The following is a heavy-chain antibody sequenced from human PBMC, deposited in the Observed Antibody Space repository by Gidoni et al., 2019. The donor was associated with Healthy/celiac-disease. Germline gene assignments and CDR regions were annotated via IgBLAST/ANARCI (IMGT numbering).Heavy chain of an antibody. J-gene: IGHJ6*02. CDR1: GFTFSSYG. Sequence: QVQLVESGGGVVQPGGSLRLSCAASGFTFSSYGMHWVRQAPGKGLEWVAFIRYDGSNKYYADSVKGRFTISRDNSKNTLYLQMNSLRAEDTAVYYCAKDAGSSGYFWIRGYYGMDVWGQGTTVTVSS. D-gene: IGHD3-22*01. CDR3: AKDAGSSGYFWIRGYYGMDV. CDR2: IRYDGSNK. V-gene: IGHV3-30*02.